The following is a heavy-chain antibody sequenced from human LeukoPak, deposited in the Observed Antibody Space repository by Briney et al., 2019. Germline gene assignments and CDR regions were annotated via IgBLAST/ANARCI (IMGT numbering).Heavy chain of an antibody. V-gene: IGHV3-11*05. CDR2: ISSSSSYT. D-gene: IGHD3-16*01. CDR3: ARDVFARYPDY. J-gene: IGHJ4*02. CDR1: GFTFSDYY. Sequence: PGGSLRLSCAASGFTFSDYYMSWIRQAPGKGLEWVSYISSSSSYTNYADSVEGRFTISRDNAKNSLHLQMNSLRAEDTAVYYCARDVFARYPDYWGQGTLVTVSS.